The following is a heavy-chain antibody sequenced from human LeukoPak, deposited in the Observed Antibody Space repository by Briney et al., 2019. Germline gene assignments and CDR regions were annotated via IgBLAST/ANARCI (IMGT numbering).Heavy chain of an antibody. CDR1: GGSISSSSYY. CDR2: IYYSGST. V-gene: IGHV4-61*01. J-gene: IGHJ5*02. Sequence: SETLSLTCTVSGGSISSSSYYWSWIRQPPGKGLEWIGYIYYSGSTNYNPSLKSRVTISVDTSKNQFSLKLSSVTAADTAVYYCARGLRNIVATITGNWFDPWGQGTLVTVSS. D-gene: IGHD5-12*01. CDR3: ARGLRNIVATITGNWFDP.